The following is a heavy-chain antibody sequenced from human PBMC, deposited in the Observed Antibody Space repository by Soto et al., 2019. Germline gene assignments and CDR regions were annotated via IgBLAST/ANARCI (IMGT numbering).Heavy chain of an antibody. J-gene: IGHJ4*02. V-gene: IGHV1-18*01. CDR2: ISTSHGYT. Sequence: QVKLVQSGAEVKKPWASVKVSCKAFGYTFTSYGITWVRQAPGQGLEWMGWISTSHGYTSYAQKVQGRVTMTRDTATSTAYMELRSLRSDDTAVYYCVKDRDLSGSLYGYWGQGSLVTVSS. CDR3: VKDRDLSGSLYGY. D-gene: IGHD1-26*01. CDR1: GYTFTSYG.